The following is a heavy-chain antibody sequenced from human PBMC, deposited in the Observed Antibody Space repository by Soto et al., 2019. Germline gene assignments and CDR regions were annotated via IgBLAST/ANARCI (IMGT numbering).Heavy chain of an antibody. CDR2: INDSGHS. V-gene: IGHV4-34*01. D-gene: IGHD3-10*01. Sequence: QVQLQQWGAGLLKPSETLSLTCAVYGGSLSGYQWTWIRQTPGKGLEGIGEINDSGHSNYNPSLNPPVPIFLHTPRNQISLKLSSVTAADSAVYYCARGLILSFGELSRRGGYYYYMDVWGKGTTVTVSS. CDR3: ARGLILSFGELSRRGGYYYYMDV. CDR1: GGSLSGYQ. J-gene: IGHJ6*03.